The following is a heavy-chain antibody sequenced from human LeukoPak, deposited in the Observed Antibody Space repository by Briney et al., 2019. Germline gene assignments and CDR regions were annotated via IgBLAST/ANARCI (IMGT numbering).Heavy chain of an antibody. CDR3: GSVFDY. V-gene: IGHV3-74*01. CDR2: INSEGTGT. CDR1: GIIFSKYW. Sequence: PGGSLRLSCTASGIIFSKYWMHWVRQAPGKGLVWVSRINSEGTGTSYADFVKGRFTISRGNAKNTVFLQMNSLRAEDTAVYYCGSVFDYWGQGALVTVSS. J-gene: IGHJ4*02.